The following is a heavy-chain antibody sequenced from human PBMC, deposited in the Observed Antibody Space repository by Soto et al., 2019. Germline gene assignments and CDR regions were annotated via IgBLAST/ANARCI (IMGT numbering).Heavy chain of an antibody. V-gene: IGHV1-2*02. D-gene: IGHD6-6*01. J-gene: IGHJ5*02. CDR3: AKDLTRQLAYWLDP. CDR2: INAHSGGT. Sequence: ASVNVSCKASGFSFTGYYIHWLRQAPGQGLEWMGWINAHSGGTEYAQKFQGRVTLTRDTSIATAYLTLTSLTSDDTALYYCAKDLTRQLAYWLDPWGQGTQGTVSS. CDR1: GFSFTGYY.